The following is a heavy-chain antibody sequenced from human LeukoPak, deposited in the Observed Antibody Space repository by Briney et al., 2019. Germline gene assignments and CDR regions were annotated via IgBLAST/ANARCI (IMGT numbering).Heavy chain of an antibody. CDR3: ARVSSNWDTYFHY. V-gene: IGHV1-2*02. Sequence: GASVKVSCKASGYTFTGYYIHWVRHAPGQGLEWMGWINPNSGGTNYAQKFQDRVTMTRDTSINTAYMELSGLRSDDTAVFYCARVSSNWDTYFHYWGQGSLVTVSS. D-gene: IGHD7-27*01. J-gene: IGHJ4*02. CDR1: GYTFTGYY. CDR2: INPNSGGT.